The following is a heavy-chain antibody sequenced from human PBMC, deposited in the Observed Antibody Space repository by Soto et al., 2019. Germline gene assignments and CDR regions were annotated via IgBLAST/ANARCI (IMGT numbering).Heavy chain of an antibody. D-gene: IGHD6-19*01. Sequence: QVQLVESGGGVVQPGRSLRLSCAASGFTFSSYGMHWVRQAPGKGLEWVAVISYDGSNKYYADSVKGRFTISRDNSKNTLYLQMNSLRAEDTAVYYCAKSPVAGTHFDYWGQGTLVTVSS. J-gene: IGHJ4*02. V-gene: IGHV3-30*18. CDR1: GFTFSSYG. CDR3: AKSPVAGTHFDY. CDR2: ISYDGSNK.